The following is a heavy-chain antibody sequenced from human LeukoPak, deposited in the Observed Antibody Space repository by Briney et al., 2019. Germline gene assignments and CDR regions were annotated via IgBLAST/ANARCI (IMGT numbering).Heavy chain of an antibody. J-gene: IGHJ6*03. V-gene: IGHV3-43D*03. CDR1: GFTFDDYA. CDR2: ISWDGGST. Sequence: GGSLRLSCAASGFTFDDYAMHWVRQAPGKGLEWVSLISWDGGSTYYADSVKGRFTISRDNSKNSLYLQMNSLRAEDTALYYCAKDTHDYGGNMDVWGKGTTVTVSS. D-gene: IGHD4-23*01. CDR3: AKDTHDYGGNMDV.